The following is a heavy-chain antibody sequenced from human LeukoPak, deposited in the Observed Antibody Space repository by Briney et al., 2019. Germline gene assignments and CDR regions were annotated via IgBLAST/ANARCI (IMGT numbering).Heavy chain of an antibody. D-gene: IGHD6-6*01. CDR1: GYTFTSYD. J-gene: IGHJ4*02. V-gene: IGHV1-8*01. CDR2: MNPNSGNT. CDR3: ARGRLIAARWAD. Sequence: ASVKVSCKASGYTFTSYDINWVRQATGQGLEWMGWMNPNSGNTGYAQKFQGRVTMTRNTSISTAYMELSSLRSEDTAVYYCARGRLIAARWADWGQGTLVTVSS.